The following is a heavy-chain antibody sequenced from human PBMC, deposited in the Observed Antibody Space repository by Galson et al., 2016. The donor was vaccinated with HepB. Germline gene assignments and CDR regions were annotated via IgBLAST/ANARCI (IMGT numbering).Heavy chain of an antibody. CDR2: ILQDGSEK. CDR3: ARDYGDYFTDY. J-gene: IGHJ4*02. CDR1: GFTFSNYW. Sequence: SLRLSCAASGFTFSNYWMSWVRQAPGKGLEWVAYILQDGSEKYYVDAVKGRFTISRDNARNSLSLQMNSLRAEDTAVYYCARDYGDYFTDYWGQGTLVTVSS. V-gene: IGHV3-7*01. D-gene: IGHD4-17*01.